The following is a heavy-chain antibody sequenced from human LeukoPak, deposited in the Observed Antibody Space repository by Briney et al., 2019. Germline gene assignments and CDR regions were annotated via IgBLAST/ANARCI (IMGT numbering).Heavy chain of an antibody. Sequence: GESLKISCKGSGYSFTSYWIGWVRQMPGKGLEWMGIIYPGDSDTRYSPSFQGQVTISADKSISTAYLQWSSLKASDTAMYYCATAIPGNYSSTSCYTFWFDPWGQGTLVTVSS. D-gene: IGHD2-2*02. V-gene: IGHV5-51*01. CDR1: GYSFTSYW. CDR2: IYPGDSDT. CDR3: ATAIPGNYSSTSCYTFWFDP. J-gene: IGHJ5*02.